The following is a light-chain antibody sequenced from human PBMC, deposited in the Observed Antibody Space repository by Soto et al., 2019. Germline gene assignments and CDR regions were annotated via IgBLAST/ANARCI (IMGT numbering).Light chain of an antibody. CDR3: QKYNSAPLT. V-gene: IGKV1-27*01. CDR2: ATS. J-gene: IGKJ4*02. CDR1: QGIATY. Sequence: DVQMTQSPSSLSAFVGDRVTITCRASQGIATYLAWFQQTPGKVPKLLIYATSTLQSGVPSRFSGSGSGTDFTLTISSLQPEDVATYYCQKYNSAPLTFGGGTKVEIK.